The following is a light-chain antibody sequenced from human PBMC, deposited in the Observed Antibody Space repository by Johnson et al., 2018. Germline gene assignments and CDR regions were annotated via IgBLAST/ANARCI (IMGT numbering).Light chain of an antibody. CDR3: GTWDSSLSAGNV. J-gene: IGLJ1*01. CDR1: SSNIGNNY. V-gene: IGLV1-51*02. CDR2: ENN. Sequence: QSVLTQPPSVSAAPGQKVTISCSGSSSNIGNNYVSWYQQLPGTAPTLLIYENNKRPSGIPYRFSGSKSGTSATLGITGLQTGDETDYYCGTWDSSLSAGNVFGTGTKVTVL.